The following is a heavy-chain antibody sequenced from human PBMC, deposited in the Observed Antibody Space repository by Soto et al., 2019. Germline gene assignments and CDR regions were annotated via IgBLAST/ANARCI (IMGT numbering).Heavy chain of an antibody. D-gene: IGHD2-15*01. CDR3: ARKNVVVLGNYGFL. CDR1: AFTFSTYW. Sequence: GGSLRLSCAASAFTFSTYWMSWVRQAPGKGLEWVANIKQDGSEKYYVDSVKGRFTISRDNAKNSLYLQMNSLRAEDTAVYYCARKNVVVLGNYGFLWGQGTLVTVSS. J-gene: IGHJ4*02. V-gene: IGHV3-7*03. CDR2: IKQDGSEK.